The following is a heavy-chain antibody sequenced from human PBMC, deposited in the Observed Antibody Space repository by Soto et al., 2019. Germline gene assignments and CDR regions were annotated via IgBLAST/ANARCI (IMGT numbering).Heavy chain of an antibody. CDR3: ATAPLGAAAGTRGAFDI. V-gene: IGHV1-24*01. CDR2: FDPEDGET. J-gene: IGHJ3*02. D-gene: IGHD6-13*01. CDR1: GYTLTELS. Sequence: ASVKVSCKVSGYTLTELSMHWVRQAPGKGLEWMGGFDPEDGETIYAQKFQGRVTMTEDTSTDTAYMELSSLRSGDTAVYYCATAPLGAAAGTRGAFDIWGQGTMVTVSS.